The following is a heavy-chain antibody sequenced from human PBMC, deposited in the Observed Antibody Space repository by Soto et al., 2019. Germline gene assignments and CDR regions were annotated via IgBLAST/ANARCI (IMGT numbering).Heavy chain of an antibody. CDR3: ARGKDGRRAGTYYFDMDV. CDR1: GFSIRDYW. Sequence: EEQLVESGGGLVQPGGSLRLSCAASGFSIRDYWMTWVRQAPGKGLDWVANIKQDGSEKFYVDSLKGRFTISRDNAKNSVYLLMNSLRADDTAVYYCARGKDGRRAGTYYFDMDVWGNGTTVTLSS. V-gene: IGHV3-7*01. J-gene: IGHJ6*03. CDR2: IKQDGSEK. D-gene: IGHD1-1*01.